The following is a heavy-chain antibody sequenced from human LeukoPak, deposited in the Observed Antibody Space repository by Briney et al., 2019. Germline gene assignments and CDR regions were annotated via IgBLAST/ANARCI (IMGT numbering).Heavy chain of an antibody. CDR2: ISGSGNIT. Sequence: PGGSLRLSCVGFGFAFRSYAMSWARQAPGKGLEWVSSISGSGNITYKADSARGRFTISRDNSKNIVYLQMNSLRAEDTAVYYCAKDSGVTYYFGSGSATYFENWGQGTLVTVSS. CDR1: GFAFRSYA. V-gene: IGHV3-23*01. J-gene: IGHJ4*02. D-gene: IGHD3-10*01. CDR3: AKDSGVTYYFGSGSATYFEN.